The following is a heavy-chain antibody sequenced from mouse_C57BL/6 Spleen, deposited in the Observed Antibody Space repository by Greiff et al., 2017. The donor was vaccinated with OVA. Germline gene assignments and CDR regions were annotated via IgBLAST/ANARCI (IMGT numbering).Heavy chain of an antibody. CDR1: GYTFTSYW. J-gene: IGHJ1*03. CDR2: IDPSDSYT. V-gene: IGHV1-50*01. D-gene: IGHD1-1*01. Sequence: VQLVESGAELVKPGASVKLSCKASGYTFTSYWMQWVKQRPGQGLEWIGEIDPSDSYTNYNQKFKGKATLTVDTSSSTAYMQLSSLTSEDSAVYYCARFHYYGSSYEYFDVWGTGTTVTVSS. CDR3: ARFHYYGSSYEYFDV.